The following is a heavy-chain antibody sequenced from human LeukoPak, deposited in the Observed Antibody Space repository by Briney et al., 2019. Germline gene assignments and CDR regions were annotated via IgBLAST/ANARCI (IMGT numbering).Heavy chain of an antibody. Sequence: PSETLSLTCTVSGGSISSYYWSWIRQPPGKGLEWIGYIYYSGSTNYNPSLKSRVTISVDTSKNQFSLKLSSVTAADTAVYYCARDPGVGAPDWFDPWGQGTLVTVSS. CDR2: IYYSGST. J-gene: IGHJ5*02. CDR1: GGSISSYY. D-gene: IGHD1-26*01. CDR3: ARDPGVGAPDWFDP. V-gene: IGHV4-59*01.